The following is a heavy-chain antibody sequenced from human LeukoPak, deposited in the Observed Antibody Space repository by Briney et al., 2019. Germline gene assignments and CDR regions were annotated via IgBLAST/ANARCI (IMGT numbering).Heavy chain of an antibody. Sequence: PGGSLRLSCAASGFTFSSYWMNWARQAPGKGLEWVASINHNGNVNYYVDSVKGRFTISRDNSKNTLYLQMNSLRAEDTAVYYCAKDYEYNSNTWYFHWGRGTLVTVSS. CDR1: GFTFSSYW. D-gene: IGHD6-13*01. CDR3: AKDYEYNSNTWYFH. CDR2: INHNGNVN. V-gene: IGHV3-7*03. J-gene: IGHJ4*02.